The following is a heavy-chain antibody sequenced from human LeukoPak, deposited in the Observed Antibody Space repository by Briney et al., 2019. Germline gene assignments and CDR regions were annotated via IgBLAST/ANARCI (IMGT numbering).Heavy chain of an antibody. CDR3: ARDKGILVRPSEPDAFDI. V-gene: IGHV3-9*01. Sequence: PGRSLRLSCAASGFAFDDYAMHWVRQAPGKGLEWVSRISWNSDNIDYADSVKGRFTISRDNAKNSLYLQMNSLRAEDTAVYYCARDKGILVRPSEPDAFDIWGQGTMVTVSS. D-gene: IGHD1-14*01. CDR1: GFAFDDYA. CDR2: ISWNSDNI. J-gene: IGHJ3*02.